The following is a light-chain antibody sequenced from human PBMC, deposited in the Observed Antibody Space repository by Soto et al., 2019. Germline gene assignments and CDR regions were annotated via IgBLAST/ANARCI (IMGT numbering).Light chain of an antibody. CDR3: HQYNKWPSFT. CDR2: GAS. CDR1: QSVSSN. Sequence: EIVMTQSPATLSVSPGERATLSCRASQSVSSNLAWYQQKPGQAPRLLIYGASTRATGIPARFSGSGSGTEFTLTISSRQSEDFAVYYCHQYNKWPSFTFGGGTKVEIK. J-gene: IGKJ4*01. V-gene: IGKV3-15*01.